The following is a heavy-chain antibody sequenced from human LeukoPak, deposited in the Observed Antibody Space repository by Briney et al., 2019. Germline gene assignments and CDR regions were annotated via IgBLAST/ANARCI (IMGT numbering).Heavy chain of an antibody. CDR3: ARSITMIELDY. J-gene: IGHJ4*02. V-gene: IGHV3-21*01. CDR2: ISSSSSYI. D-gene: IGHD3-22*01. Sequence: GGSLRLSRAASGFTFSSYSMNWVRQAPGKGLEWVSSISSSSSYIYYADSVKGRFTISRDNAKNSLYLQMNSLRAEDTAVYYCARSITMIELDYWGQGTLVTVSS. CDR1: GFTFSSYS.